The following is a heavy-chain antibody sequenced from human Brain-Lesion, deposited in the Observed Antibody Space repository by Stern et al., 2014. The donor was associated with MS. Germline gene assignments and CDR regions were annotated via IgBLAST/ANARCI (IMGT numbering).Heavy chain of an antibody. D-gene: IGHD6-13*01. CDR1: GFTFSSYA. Sequence: QVQLVQSGGGVVQPGRSLRLSCAASGFTFSSYAMHWVRQAPGKGLGWVAVISYDGSNKYYADSVKGRFTISRDNSKNTLYLQMNSLRAEDTAVYYCARGGIAAAGTVMYYMDVWGKGTTVTVSS. V-gene: IGHV3-30-3*01. CDR3: ARGGIAAAGTVMYYMDV. CDR2: ISYDGSNK. J-gene: IGHJ6*03.